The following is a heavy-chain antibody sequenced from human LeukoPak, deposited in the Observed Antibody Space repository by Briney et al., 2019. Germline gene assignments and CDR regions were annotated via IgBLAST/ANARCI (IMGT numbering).Heavy chain of an antibody. CDR3: AREGIAVAGTFGY. D-gene: IGHD6-19*01. J-gene: IGHJ4*02. V-gene: IGHV1-69*01. CDR1: GGTFSSYA. CDR2: IIPIFGTA. Sequence: SVKVSCKASGGTFSSYAISWVRQAPGQGLEWTGGIIPIFGTANYAQKFQGRVTITADESTSTAYMELSSLRSEDTAVYYCAREGIAVAGTFGYWGQGTLVTVSS.